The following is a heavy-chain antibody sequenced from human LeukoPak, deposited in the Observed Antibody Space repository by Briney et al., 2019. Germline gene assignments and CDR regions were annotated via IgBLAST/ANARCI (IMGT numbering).Heavy chain of an antibody. CDR2: IRDDGSNK. Sequence: PGGSLRLSCAASGFTFSSYGMHWVRQAPGKGLERGAFIRDDGSNKYYEDSVKGRFTISRDNSKNTLYLQMNSLRAEDTAVYYCAYLGWDYGGNPWHRFDYWGQGTLVTVSS. J-gene: IGHJ4*02. D-gene: IGHD4-23*01. V-gene: IGHV3-30*02. CDR1: GFTFSSYG. CDR3: AYLGWDYGGNPWHRFDY.